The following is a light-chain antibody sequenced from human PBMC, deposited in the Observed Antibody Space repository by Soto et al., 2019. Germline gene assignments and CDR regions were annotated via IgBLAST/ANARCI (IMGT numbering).Light chain of an antibody. Sequence: DIQMTQSPSSLSASVGDRVTITCRASQSINRYLNWYQQKPGKAPNLLIYAASSLQSGVPSRFSGSGSGTDFTRTISSLKSEDFGTYYCQQHYIPPWKFGQGTKVEIK. CDR3: QQHYIPPWK. J-gene: IGKJ1*01. CDR2: AAS. V-gene: IGKV1-39*01. CDR1: QSINRY.